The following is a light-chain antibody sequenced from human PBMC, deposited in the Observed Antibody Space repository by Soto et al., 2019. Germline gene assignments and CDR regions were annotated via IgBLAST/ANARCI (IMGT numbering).Light chain of an antibody. J-gene: IGKJ1*01. Sequence: EIVLTQSPGTLSLSPGERATLSCRASQSVSTNYLGCYQRKPGDAPMLLIYGASSRATDIPSRFSGSGSGTDFTLTITRLKSEDFAVYYCQHYSSSPPTFGQGTKVEIK. CDR3: QHYSSSPPT. V-gene: IGKV3-20*01. CDR2: GAS. CDR1: QSVSTNY.